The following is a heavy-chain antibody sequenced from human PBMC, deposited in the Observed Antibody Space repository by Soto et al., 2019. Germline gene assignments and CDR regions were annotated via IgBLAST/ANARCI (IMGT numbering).Heavy chain of an antibody. J-gene: IGHJ3*02. CDR1: GFTFSSYW. D-gene: IGHD3-22*01. Sequence: GSLRLSCAASGFTFSSYWMSWVRQAPGKGLEWVANIKQDGSEKYYVDSVKGRFTISRDNAKNSLYLQMNSLRAEDTAVYYCARIVVAIPGAFDIWGQGAMVTVSS. V-gene: IGHV3-7*01. CDR3: ARIVVAIPGAFDI. CDR2: IKQDGSEK.